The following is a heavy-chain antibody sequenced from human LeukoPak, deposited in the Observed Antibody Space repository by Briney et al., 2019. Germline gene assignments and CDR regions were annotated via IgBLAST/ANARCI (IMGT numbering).Heavy chain of an antibody. CDR1: GGSFSGYY. CDR3: ARGGGDVVVVAATRYYFDY. D-gene: IGHD2-15*01. J-gene: IGHJ4*02. Sequence: SETLSLTCAVYGGSFSGYYWSWIRQPPGKGLEWIGEINHSGSTNYNPSLKSRVTISVDTSKNQFSLKLSSVTAADTAVDYCARGGGDVVVVAATRYYFDYWGQGTLVTVSS. CDR2: INHSGST. V-gene: IGHV4-34*01.